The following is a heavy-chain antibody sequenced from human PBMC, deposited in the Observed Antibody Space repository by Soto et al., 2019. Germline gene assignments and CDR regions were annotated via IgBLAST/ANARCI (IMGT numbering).Heavy chain of an antibody. CDR2: IRTKTDRETT. J-gene: IGHJ3*02. D-gene: IGHD4-4*01. Sequence: EVQLVESGGGLVKPGGSLRLSCVASGFTFKNAWMNWVRQAPGKGLEWIGRIRTKTDRETTEYAAAIKGRFSISRDDSKDLLDLQMSSLRSEGTGGDYCSSSNYCTFDILGQGTMVTVSS. CDR1: GFTFKNAW. CDR3: SSSNYCTFDI. V-gene: IGHV3-15*01.